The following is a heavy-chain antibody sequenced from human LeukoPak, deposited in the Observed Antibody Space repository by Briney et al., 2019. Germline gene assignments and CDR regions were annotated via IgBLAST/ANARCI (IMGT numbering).Heavy chain of an antibody. V-gene: IGHV3-48*01. CDR3: ARLRDFDY. CDR1: GFTFSSYS. CDR2: SSSSSSTI. D-gene: IGHD3-10*01. Sequence: QPGGSLRLSCAASGFTFSSYSMNWVRQAPGKGLEWVSYSSSSSSTIYYADSVKGRFTISRDNAKNSLYLQMNSLRAEDTAVYYCARLRDFDYWGQGTLVTVSS. J-gene: IGHJ4*02.